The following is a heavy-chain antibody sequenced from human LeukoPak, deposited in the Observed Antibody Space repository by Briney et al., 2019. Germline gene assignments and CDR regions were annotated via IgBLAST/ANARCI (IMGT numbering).Heavy chain of an antibody. CDR3: AKDWEGYGAFQH. V-gene: IGHV3-23*01. D-gene: IGHD1-26*01. J-gene: IGHJ1*01. CDR1: GFTFSSFA. CDR2: VSYTRVAT. Sequence: PGGSLRFSGAASGFTFSSFALSWVRQAPGKGLEWVSGVSYTRVATYYADSVKGRFTISRDNSKNTLYLQMNSLRAEDTAVYYCAKDWEGYGAFQHWGQGTLVTVSS.